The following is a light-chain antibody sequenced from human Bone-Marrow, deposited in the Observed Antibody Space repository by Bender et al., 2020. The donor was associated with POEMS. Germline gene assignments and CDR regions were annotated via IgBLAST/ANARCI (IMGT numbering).Light chain of an antibody. J-gene: IGLJ2*01. V-gene: IGLV3-21*02. CDR3: YSYAGSNKV. CDR2: DDK. Sequence: SYVLTQPPSVSAAPGQTARITCGGDDIGSKRVHWYQQKPGQAPVVVVSDDKDRPSGIPERFSGSNSGNTASLTVSGLQAEDEADYYCYSYAGSNKVFGGGTKLTVL. CDR1: DIGSKR.